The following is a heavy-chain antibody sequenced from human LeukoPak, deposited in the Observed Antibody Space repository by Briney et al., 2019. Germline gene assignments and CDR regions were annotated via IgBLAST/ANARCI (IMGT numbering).Heavy chain of an antibody. CDR3: ARGGSQQFTYYYDSSGYSDY. CDR2: INSDGSST. V-gene: IGHV3-74*01. Sequence: PGRSLRLSCAASGFTFSSYAMHWVRQAPGKGLVWVSRINSDGSSTSYADSVKGRFTISRDNAKNTLYLQMNSLRAEDTAVYYCARGGSQQFTYYYDSSGYSDYWGQGTLVTVSS. J-gene: IGHJ4*02. D-gene: IGHD3-22*01. CDR1: GFTFSSYA.